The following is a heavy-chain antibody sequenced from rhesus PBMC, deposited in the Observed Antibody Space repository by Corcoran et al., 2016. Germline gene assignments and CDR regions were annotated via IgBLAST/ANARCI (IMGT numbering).Heavy chain of an antibody. V-gene: IGHV1-111*02. CDR1: GYTFTDYY. CDR3: ATDVLSGVIINFGY. CDR2: VDPEDGEA. J-gene: IGHJ4*01. Sequence: EVQLVQSGAEVKKPGASVKISCKASGYTFTDYYLHWVRQAPGKGLEWMGRVDPEDGEAKHAQKFQDRVTITADPSTDTAYMELSSLRSEDTAVYYCATDVLSGVIINFGYWGQGVLVTVSS. D-gene: IGHD3-34*01.